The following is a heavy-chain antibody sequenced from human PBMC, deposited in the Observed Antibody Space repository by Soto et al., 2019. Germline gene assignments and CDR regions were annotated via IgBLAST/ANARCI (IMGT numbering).Heavy chain of an antibody. CDR1: GFTSSNFW. J-gene: IGHJ5*02. Sequence: PGGSLRLSCAASGFTSSNFWVHWVRQAPGKGLVWVSRASPDGSSTSYADSVKGRFTISRDNAKNMLYMEMNSLRAEDTAVYYCASHGSGDYFWFDPWGQGTLVTVSS. V-gene: IGHV3-74*01. CDR3: ASHGSGDYFWFDP. D-gene: IGHD4-17*01. CDR2: ASPDGSST.